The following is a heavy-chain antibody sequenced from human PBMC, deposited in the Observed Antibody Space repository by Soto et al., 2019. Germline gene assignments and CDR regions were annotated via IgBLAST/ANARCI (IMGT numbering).Heavy chain of an antibody. D-gene: IGHD3-3*01. Sequence: EVQLLESGGGLVQPGGSLRLSCAASGFTFSSYAMSWVRQAPGKGLEWVSAISGSGGSTYYADSVKGRFTISRDNSKNRLYVQMDSVRAEETAVDYGVKDPPCGVVSLAYHDSWGQGTLDTVSS. CDR3: VKDPPCGVVSLAYHDS. CDR2: ISGSGGST. V-gene: IGHV3-23*01. J-gene: IGHJ4*02. CDR1: GFTFSSYA.